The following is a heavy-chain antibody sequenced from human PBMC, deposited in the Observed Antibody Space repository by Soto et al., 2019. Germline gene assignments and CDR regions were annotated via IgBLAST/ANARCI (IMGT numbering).Heavy chain of an antibody. D-gene: IGHD6-19*01. CDR3: ARGRELAGWMPFDS. CDR2: IIPLFGTT. V-gene: IGHV1-69*01. CDR1: GGTFNTYG. J-gene: IGHJ4*02. Sequence: QVHLVQSGAEVKKPGSSVKVSCRASGGTFNTYGINWVRQAPGQGLEWMGGIIPLFGTTTYAQNFQGRVTITADQSTTTAYMEMSGLTSEDTAVYFCARGRELAGWMPFDSWGQGTLVTVSS.